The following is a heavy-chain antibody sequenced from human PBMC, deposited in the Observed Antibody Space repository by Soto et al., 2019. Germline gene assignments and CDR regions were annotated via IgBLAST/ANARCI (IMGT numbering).Heavy chain of an antibody. CDR3: ARGDCSSTSCYSYYYYGMDV. Sequence: PGGSLRLSCAASGFTFSSYEMNWVRQAPGKGLEWVSYISSSGSTIYYADSVKGRFTISRDNAKNSLYLQMNSLRAEDTAVYYCARGDCSSTSCYSYYYYGMDVWGQGTTVTVSS. D-gene: IGHD2-2*01. CDR1: GFTFSSYE. V-gene: IGHV3-48*03. J-gene: IGHJ6*02. CDR2: ISSSGSTI.